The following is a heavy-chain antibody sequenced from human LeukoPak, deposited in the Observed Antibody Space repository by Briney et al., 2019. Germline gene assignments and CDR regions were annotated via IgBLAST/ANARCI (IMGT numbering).Heavy chain of an antibody. CDR1: GFTFSGYA. J-gene: IGHJ1*01. V-gene: IGHV3-23*01. CDR2: ISGSGGST. CDR3: ATRYGHDYGDSDIGY. Sequence: GGSVRLSCAASGFTFSGYAMSWVRQAPGKGLEWVSAISGSGGSTYYADSVKGRFTISRDNSKNTLYLQMNSLRAEDTAVYYCATRYGHDYGDSDIGYWGQGTLVTVSA. D-gene: IGHD4-17*01.